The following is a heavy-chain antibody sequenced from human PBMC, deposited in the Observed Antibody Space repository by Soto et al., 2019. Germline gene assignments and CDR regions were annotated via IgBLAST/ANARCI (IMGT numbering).Heavy chain of an antibody. CDR3: ARGSSGWPYYFDY. D-gene: IGHD6-19*01. CDR2: INPGNGET. CDR1: GYRFNSYA. J-gene: IGHJ4*02. V-gene: IGHV1-3*05. Sequence: QVQLVQSGAEEKKPGASVKVSCKASGYRFNSYAMHWVRQAPGQRLEWMGWINPGNGETKYSQMFQGRVTITRDTSATTAYMELSSLRSEDTTVYYCARGSSGWPYYFDYWGQGTLVTVSS.